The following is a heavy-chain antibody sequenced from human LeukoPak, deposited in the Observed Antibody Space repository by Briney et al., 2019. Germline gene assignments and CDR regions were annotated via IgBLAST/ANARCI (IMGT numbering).Heavy chain of an antibody. CDR2: INPNGGST. J-gene: IGHJ4*02. Sequence: ASVTVSYKASGYTFTDYYMHWVRQAPGQGGEWMGIINPNGGSTIYTQKFQGRVTMTRDTSTSTVYMDLTSLRSEDTAVYYCARGGMVRDRRHFQFDHWGQGTLVTVSS. D-gene: IGHD3-10*01. V-gene: IGHV1-46*01. CDR3: ARGGMVRDRRHFQFDH. CDR1: GYTFTDYY.